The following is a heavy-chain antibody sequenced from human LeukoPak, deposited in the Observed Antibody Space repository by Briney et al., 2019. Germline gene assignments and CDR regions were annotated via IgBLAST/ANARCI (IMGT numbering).Heavy chain of an antibody. CDR2: INHSGST. V-gene: IGHV4-34*01. CDR3: ARGGSPFGQGYCSGGSCYQDYYYYGMDV. CDR1: GGPFSGYY. Sequence: SETLSLTCAVYGGPFSGYYWSWIRQPPGKGLEWIGEINHSGSTNYNPSLKSRVTISVDTSKNQFSLKLSSVTAADTAVYYCARGGSPFGQGYCSGGSCYQDYYYYGMDVWGQGTTVTVSS. J-gene: IGHJ6*02. D-gene: IGHD2-15*01.